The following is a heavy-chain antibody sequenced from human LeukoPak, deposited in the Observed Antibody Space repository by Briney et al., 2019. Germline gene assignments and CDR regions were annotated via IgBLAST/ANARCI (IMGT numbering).Heavy chain of an antibody. CDR1: GFTFSSYA. J-gene: IGHJ4*02. V-gene: IGHV3-30-3*01. CDR3: ARSGSTAQFDY. CDR2: ISYDGSNK. Sequence: PGGSLRLSCAASGFTFSSYAMHWVRQAPGKGLEWVAVISYDGSNKYYADSVKGRFTISRDNSKNTLYLQMNSLRAEDTAVYYCARSGSTAQFDYWGQGTLVTVSS. D-gene: IGHD1-7*01.